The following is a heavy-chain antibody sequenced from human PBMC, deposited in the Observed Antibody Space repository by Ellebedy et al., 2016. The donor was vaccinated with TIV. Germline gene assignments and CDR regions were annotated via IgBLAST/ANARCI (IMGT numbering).Heavy chain of an antibody. J-gene: IGHJ4*02. V-gene: IGHV4-39*01. CDR2: VYYTGYT. CDR3: ARRHNSGWYSYFDN. CDR1: SDSISSGGSY. Sequence: MPSETLSLTCTVSSDSISSGGSYWGWLRQPPGQGLEWIGSVYYTGYTNYKPSLKSRVSISVDTSKNQFSLKLRSVPAADTAVYYCARRHNSGWYSYFDNWGQGTLVTVSS. D-gene: IGHD6-19*01.